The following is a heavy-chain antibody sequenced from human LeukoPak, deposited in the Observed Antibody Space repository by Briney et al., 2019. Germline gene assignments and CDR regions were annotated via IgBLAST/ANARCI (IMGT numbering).Heavy chain of an antibody. V-gene: IGHV4-30-4*08. J-gene: IGHJ3*02. D-gene: IGHD6-13*01. CDR1: GGSVSGCDYY. CDR3: ARARRFAAAGRTAFDI. CDR2: IYYSGNT. Sequence: SETLSLTCTVSGGSVSGCDYYWSWIRQPPGKGREWIGYIYYSGNTYYPPALKSRLTISVDTSKNQFSLKLTSVTAADTAVYYCARARRFAAAGRTAFDIWGQGTMVTVSS.